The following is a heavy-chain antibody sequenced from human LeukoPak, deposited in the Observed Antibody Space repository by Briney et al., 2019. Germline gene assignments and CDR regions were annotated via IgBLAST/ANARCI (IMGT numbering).Heavy chain of an antibody. D-gene: IGHD1-20*01. Sequence: GGSLRLSCAASGFTLSSYTMTWVRQAPGRGLEWVSSVDGGGGGTYYADSVKGRFTISRDNSKDTLYLQMNGLRAEDTAVYFCAKQSAGSAAWYSLHYNFWGQGTLVTVSS. CDR3: AKQSAGSAAWYSLHYNF. J-gene: IGHJ4*02. CDR2: VDGGGGGT. V-gene: IGHV3-23*01. CDR1: GFTLSSYT.